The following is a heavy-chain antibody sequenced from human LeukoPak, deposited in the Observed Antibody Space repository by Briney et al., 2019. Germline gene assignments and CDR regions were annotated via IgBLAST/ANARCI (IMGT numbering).Heavy chain of an antibody. CDR3: ARGRWEGAFDI. J-gene: IGHJ3*02. D-gene: IGHD1-26*01. CDR2: INHSGST. Sequence: SETLSPTCAVYGGSFSGYYWSWIRQPPGKGLEWIGEINHSGSTNYNPSLKSRVTISVDTSKNQFSLKLSSVTAADTAVYYCARGRWEGAFDIWGQGTMVTVSS. V-gene: IGHV4-34*01. CDR1: GGSFSGYY.